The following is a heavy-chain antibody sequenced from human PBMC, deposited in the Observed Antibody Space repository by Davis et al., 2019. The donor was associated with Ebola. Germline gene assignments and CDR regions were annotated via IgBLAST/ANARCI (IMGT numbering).Heavy chain of an antibody. Sequence: ASVKVSCKASGYTFTGNYIQWVRQAPGQGLEWMGRINPNSGGTNYAQKFQGRVTMNRDTSTSTAYMEMSRLRSDDTAVYFCARGGITMMVVPRDYYYGLDVWGQGTTVTVSS. CDR3: ARGGITMMVVPRDYYYGLDV. D-gene: IGHD3-22*01. V-gene: IGHV1-2*06. CDR2: INPNSGGT. J-gene: IGHJ6*02. CDR1: GYTFTGNY.